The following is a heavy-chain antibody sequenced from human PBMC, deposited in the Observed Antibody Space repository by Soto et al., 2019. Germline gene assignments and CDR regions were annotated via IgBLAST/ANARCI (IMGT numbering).Heavy chain of an antibody. J-gene: IGHJ2*01. CDR2: IFSNDEE. CDR1: GFSLNNERMG. V-gene: IGHV2-26*01. Sequence: QVTLKESGPVLVKPTETLTLTCTVSGFSLNNERMGVSWIRQPPGKALEWLAHIFSNDEESYSTFLRSRLTISRDTSKSQVVLTMTNMDPVDTATYRCARIRNNDYVHWTSDLWGRGTLVTVSS. D-gene: IGHD4-17*01. CDR3: ARIRNNDYVHWTSDL.